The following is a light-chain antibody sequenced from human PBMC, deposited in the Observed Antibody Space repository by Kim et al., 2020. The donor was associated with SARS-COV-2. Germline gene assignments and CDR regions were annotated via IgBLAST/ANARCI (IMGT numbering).Light chain of an antibody. CDR3: QQYGTPPLT. J-gene: IGKJ4*01. Sequence: SPGQPAPLSCRASQTVSNNYLAWYQHKPGQAPRLLIFGASSRATGIPDRFSGSGSETDFTLTIGSLEPEDFAVYYCQQYGTPPLTFGGGTKVDIK. V-gene: IGKV3-20*01. CDR2: GAS. CDR1: QTVSNNY.